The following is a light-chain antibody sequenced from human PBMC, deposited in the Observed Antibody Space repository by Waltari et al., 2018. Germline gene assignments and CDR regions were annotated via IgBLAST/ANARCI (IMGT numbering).Light chain of an antibody. J-gene: IGKJ1*01. CDR2: DAS. CDR3: QMYVRLPAT. CDR1: QSVGRS. V-gene: IGKV3-20*01. Sequence: EIVLTQSPGTLSLSPGERATLPCRASQSVGRSLGWYQQKHGQAPRLLIYDASTRATGIPDRFSGGGSGTDFSLTISRLEPEDFAVYYCQMYVRLPATFGQGTKVEI.